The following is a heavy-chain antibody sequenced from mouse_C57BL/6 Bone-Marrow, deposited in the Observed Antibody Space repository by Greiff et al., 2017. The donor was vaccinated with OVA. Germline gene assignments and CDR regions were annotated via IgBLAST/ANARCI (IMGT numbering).Heavy chain of an antibody. Sequence: EVHLVESGGDSVKPGGSLKLSCAASGFTFSSYGMSWVRQTPDKRLEWVATISSGGSYTYYPDSVKGRFTISRDNAKNTLYLQMSSLKSEDTAMYYCARHGDYGSFFDYWGQGTTLTVSS. J-gene: IGHJ2*01. CDR2: ISSGGSYT. CDR3: ARHGDYGSFFDY. V-gene: IGHV5-6*01. CDR1: GFTFSSYG. D-gene: IGHD1-1*01.